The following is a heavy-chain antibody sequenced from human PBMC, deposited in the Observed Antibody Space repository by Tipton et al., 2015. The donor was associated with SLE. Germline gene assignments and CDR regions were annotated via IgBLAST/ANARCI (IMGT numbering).Heavy chain of an antibody. CDR3: ARQSFGGSWEFDY. CDR2: VYRDGRT. V-gene: IGHV4-38-2*01. Sequence: TLSLTCSVSNFDVSARYYWGWVRQTPEHGLAWLGSVYRDGRTFYHPSLNSRLTISIDTSKNQFSLRLESSTAADTAVYFCARQSFGGSWEFDYWGQGALVTVSS. J-gene: IGHJ4*02. CDR1: NFDVSARYY. D-gene: IGHD2-15*01.